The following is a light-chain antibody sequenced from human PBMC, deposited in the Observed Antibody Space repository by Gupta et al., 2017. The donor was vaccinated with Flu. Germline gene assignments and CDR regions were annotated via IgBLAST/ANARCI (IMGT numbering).Light chain of an antibody. J-gene: IGLJ2*01. CDR3: QYYDVSNRMI. V-gene: IGLV6-57*01. Sequence: NFMLTQPHSVSESPGKTVTISCTRSGGSIANNYAQWYQQRPGTSPATVIYDNHQRPSGLPDRFSGSIAASSTSASITVSGLEAEDEAYCNSQYYDVSNRMIFGGGTKLTVL. CDR2: DNH. CDR1: GGSIANNY.